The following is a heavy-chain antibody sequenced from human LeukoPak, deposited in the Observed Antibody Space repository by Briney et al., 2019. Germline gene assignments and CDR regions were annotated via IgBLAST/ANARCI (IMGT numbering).Heavy chain of an antibody. CDR3: ARSSYCSGGSCYPLDYFDY. CDR1: GFTFDDYA. J-gene: IGHJ4*02. CDR2: ISWNSGSI. Sequence: GGSLRLSCAASGFTFDDYAMHWVRQAPGKGLEWVSGISWNSGSIGYADSVKGRFTISRDNAKNTLYLQMNSLRAEDTAVYYCARSSYCSGGSCYPLDYFDYWGQGTLVTVSS. V-gene: IGHV3-9*01. D-gene: IGHD2-15*01.